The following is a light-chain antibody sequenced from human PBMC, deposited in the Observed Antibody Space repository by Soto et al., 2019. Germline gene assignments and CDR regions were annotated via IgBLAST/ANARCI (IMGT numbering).Light chain of an antibody. Sequence: DIQMTQSPSTLSASVGDRVTITCRASQSINSWLAWYQQKPGEAPKLLIYKASSLESGVPSRFGGSGAGTEFTLTIDSLQPDDFATYYCQQYNNYSWTLGQGTKV. CDR3: QQYNNYSWT. CDR1: QSINSW. J-gene: IGKJ1*01. CDR2: KAS. V-gene: IGKV1-5*03.